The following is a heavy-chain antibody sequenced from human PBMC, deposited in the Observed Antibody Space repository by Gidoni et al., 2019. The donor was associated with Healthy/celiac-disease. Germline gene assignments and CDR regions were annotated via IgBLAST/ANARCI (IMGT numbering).Heavy chain of an antibody. Sequence: QVQLQQWGAGLLKPSETLSLTCAVYGGSFSGYYWSWIRQPPGKGLEWIGEINHSGSTNYNPSLKSRVTISVDTSKNQFSLKLSSVTAADTAVYYCARGRGVTMVRGVKGPLDYWGQGTLVTVSS. CDR2: INHSGST. CDR3: ARGRGVTMVRGVKGPLDY. V-gene: IGHV4-34*01. CDR1: GGSFSGYY. J-gene: IGHJ4*02. D-gene: IGHD3-10*01.